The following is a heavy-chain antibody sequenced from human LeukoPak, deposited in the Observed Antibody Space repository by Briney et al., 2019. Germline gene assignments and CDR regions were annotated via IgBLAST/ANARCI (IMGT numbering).Heavy chain of an antibody. Sequence: PSETLSLTCTVSGYSISSGYYWGWIRQPPGKGLEWIGSIYHSGSTYYNPSLKSRVTISVDTSKNQFSLKLSSVTAADTDVYYFARAYYYYSSGYYERWSGESKWGQGTLVTVSS. CDR3: ARAYYYYSSGYYERWSGESK. J-gene: IGHJ4*02. V-gene: IGHV4-38-2*02. CDR2: IYHSGST. D-gene: IGHD3-22*01. CDR1: GYSISSGYY.